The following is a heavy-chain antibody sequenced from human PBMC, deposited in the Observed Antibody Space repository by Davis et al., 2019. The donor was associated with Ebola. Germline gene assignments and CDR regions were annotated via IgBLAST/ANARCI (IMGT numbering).Heavy chain of an antibody. J-gene: IGHJ6*02. CDR2: INPHNGNT. CDR3: AREARLLVLEWLHSYYYYGMDV. V-gene: IGHV1-18*04. CDR1: GYTFTNYG. Sequence: ASVKVSCKASGYTFTNYGITWVRQAPGQGLEWMGWINPHNGNTNYAQNVQGRVTMTTDTSTSTAYMELRSLRSDDTAVYYCAREARLLVLEWLHSYYYYGMDVWGQGTTVTVSS. D-gene: IGHD3-3*01.